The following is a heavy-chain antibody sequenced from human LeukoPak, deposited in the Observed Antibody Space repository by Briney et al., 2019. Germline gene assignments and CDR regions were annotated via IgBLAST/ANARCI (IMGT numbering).Heavy chain of an antibody. J-gene: IGHJ3*01. Sequence: GAPVKACCTASGYSCTGYYIHWVRQSPGQGLEWMGWINPNYGGTNYAQRFQSRVTMTRDTSFTTAYMDLSRLRADDTAVYYCARGYGSGSLDAFAVWGQGTMVTVSS. CDR1: GYSCTGYY. CDR3: ARGYGSGSLDAFAV. CDR2: INPNYGGT. D-gene: IGHD3-10*01. V-gene: IGHV1-2*02.